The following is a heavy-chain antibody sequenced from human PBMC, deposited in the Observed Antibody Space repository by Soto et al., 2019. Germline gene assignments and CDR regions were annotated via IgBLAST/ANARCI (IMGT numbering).Heavy chain of an antibody. V-gene: IGHV1-69*13. Sequence: SVKVSCKPSGYSFSNFYVHWVRQAPGQGLEWMGGIIPIFGTANYAQKFQGRVTITADESTSTAYMELSSLRSEDTAVYYCARDSPGDYYGSGSYYPYFDYWGQGTLVTVSS. CDR1: GYSFSNFY. D-gene: IGHD3-10*01. J-gene: IGHJ4*02. CDR2: IIPIFGTA. CDR3: ARDSPGDYYGSGSYYPYFDY.